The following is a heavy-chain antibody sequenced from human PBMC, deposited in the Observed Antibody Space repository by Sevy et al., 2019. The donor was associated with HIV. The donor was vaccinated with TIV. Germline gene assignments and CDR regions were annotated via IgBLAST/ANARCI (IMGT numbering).Heavy chain of an antibody. Sequence: GGSLRLSCVASGFPFSHYAMNWVRQAPGKGLEWISYINSDSDTVYYADSVKGRFTISRDDAKNSLYLHMNSLRDEDTAVYYCARERGTYYDTTGYPYLLEAGFDYWGQGTLVTASS. CDR3: ARERGTYYDTTGYPYLLEAGFDY. CDR2: INSDSDTV. D-gene: IGHD3-10*01. CDR1: GFPFSHYA. J-gene: IGHJ4*02. V-gene: IGHV3-48*02.